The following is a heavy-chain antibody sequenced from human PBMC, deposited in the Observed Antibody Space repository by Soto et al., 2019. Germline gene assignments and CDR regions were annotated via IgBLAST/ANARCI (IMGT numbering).Heavy chain of an antibody. J-gene: IGHJ4*02. CDR2: LYWDDDK. V-gene: IGHV2-5*02. CDR1: GFSLNTSGVG. Sequence: QITLKESGPTLVKPTQTLTLTCTFSGFSLNTSGVGVGWIRQPPGKTLEWLALLYWDDDKRYSPSLKNRLTITKDTSENQVVLTMTDMDPVDTATYFCAHRSSGNSFHYWGQGTLVTVSS. D-gene: IGHD6-19*01. CDR3: AHRSSGNSFHY.